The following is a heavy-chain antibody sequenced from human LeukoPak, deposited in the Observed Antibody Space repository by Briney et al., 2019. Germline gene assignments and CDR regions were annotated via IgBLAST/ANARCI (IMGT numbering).Heavy chain of an antibody. CDR3: AKVGSSSQASPLY. Sequence: GGSLRLSCAASGFTFSSYAMSWVCQGPGKGLEWVSAISGSGGSTYYADSVKSRFTISRDNSKNTLYLQMNSLRAEDTAVYYCAKVGSSSQASPLYWGQGTLVTVSS. J-gene: IGHJ4*02. CDR2: ISGSGGST. V-gene: IGHV3-23*01. D-gene: IGHD6-13*01. CDR1: GFTFSSYA.